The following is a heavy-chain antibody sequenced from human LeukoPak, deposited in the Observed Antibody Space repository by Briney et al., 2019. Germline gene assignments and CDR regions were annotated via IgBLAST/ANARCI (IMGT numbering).Heavy chain of an antibody. CDR3: ARGPTMVRGVTTNWFDP. D-gene: IGHD3-10*01. CDR2: ISAYNGNT. CDR1: GYTFTSYD. J-gene: IGHJ5*02. V-gene: IGHV1-18*01. Sequence: ASVKVSCKASGYTFTSYDISWVRQAPGQGLEWMGWISAYNGNTNYAQKLQGRVTMTTDTSTSTAYMELSRLRSDDTAVYYCARGPTMVRGVTTNWFDPWGQGTLVTVSS.